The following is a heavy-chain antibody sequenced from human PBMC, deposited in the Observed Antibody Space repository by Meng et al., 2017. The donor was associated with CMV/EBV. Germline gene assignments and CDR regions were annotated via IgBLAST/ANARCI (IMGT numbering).Heavy chain of an antibody. V-gene: IGHV1-69*05. J-gene: IGHJ6*02. CDR1: VGTFSSYA. Sequence: SVNVSCKASVGTFSSYAISWVRQAPGQGLDWMGGIIPIFGTANYAQKFQGRVAITTDESTSTAYMELSSLRSEDTAVYYCARDAGYCSSTSCEYYYGMDVWGQGTTVIVSS. CDR3: ARDAGYCSSTSCEYYYGMDV. CDR2: IIPIFGTA. D-gene: IGHD2-2*01.